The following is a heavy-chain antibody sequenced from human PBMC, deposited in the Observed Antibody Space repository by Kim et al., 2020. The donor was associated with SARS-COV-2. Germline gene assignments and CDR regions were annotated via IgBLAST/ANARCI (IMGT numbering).Heavy chain of an antibody. CDR1: GFTFSSYR. V-gene: IGHV3-48*02. J-gene: IGHJ6*02. D-gene: IGHD6-13*01. CDR3: ASVAAAGTLYYYYGMDV. Sequence: GGSLRLSCAASGFTFSSYRMNWVRQAPGKGLEWVSYISSSSSTIYYADSVKGRFTISRDNAKNSLYLQMNSLRDEDTAVYYCASVAAAGTLYYYYGMDVWGQGTTVTVSS. CDR2: ISSSSSTI.